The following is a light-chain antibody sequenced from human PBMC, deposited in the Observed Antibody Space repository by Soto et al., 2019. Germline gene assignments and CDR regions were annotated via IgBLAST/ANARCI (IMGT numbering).Light chain of an antibody. CDR3: QQGYSIHALT. J-gene: IGKJ4*01. CDR2: DVS. Sequence: DIQMTQSPSSLSASVGDRVTISCRASQTISTYLHWYQHKPGRAPRLLISDVSTLQSGVPGRFRGSRSETEFTLIITYLQPGDFATYYCQQGYSIHALTFGGGTKVELK. CDR1: QTISTY. V-gene: IGKV1-39*01.